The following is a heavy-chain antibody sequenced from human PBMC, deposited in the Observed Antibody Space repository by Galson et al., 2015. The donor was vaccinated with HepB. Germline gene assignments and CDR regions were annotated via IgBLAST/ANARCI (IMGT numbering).Heavy chain of an antibody. V-gene: IGHV7-4-1*02. CDR2: INTNPGNQ. CDR1: GYILTRYG. J-gene: IGHJ6*02. D-gene: IGHD3-3*01. CDR3: ARSSISGYGLDV. Sequence: SVKVSCKASGYILTRYGVNWVRQAPGQGLEWMAWINTNPGNQTYDQGFTGRFVFSLDTSVSTTDLQISSLKAGDTAVYYCARSSISGYGLDVWGQGTTVTVSS.